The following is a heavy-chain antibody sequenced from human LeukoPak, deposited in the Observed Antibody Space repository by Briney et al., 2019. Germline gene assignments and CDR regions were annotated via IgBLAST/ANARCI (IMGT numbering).Heavy chain of an antibody. V-gene: IGHV3-53*01. CDR2: IYRGGST. CDR1: GFTASSNY. Sequence: GGSLRLSCAASGFTASSNYMSWVRQAPGKGLEWVSVIYRGGSTYYADSVKGRFTISRDNSKNTLYLQMNSLRAEDTAVYYCGGRSSDSSSRSAFDIWGQGTMVTVSS. D-gene: IGHD6-13*01. J-gene: IGHJ3*02. CDR3: GGRSSDSSSRSAFDI.